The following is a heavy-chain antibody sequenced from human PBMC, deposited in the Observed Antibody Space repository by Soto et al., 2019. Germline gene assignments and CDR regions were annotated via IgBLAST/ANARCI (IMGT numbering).Heavy chain of an antibody. V-gene: IGHV3-33*01. Sequence: PGGSLRLSCAASGFTFSSYGMHWVRQAPGKGLEWVAVIWYDGSNKYYADSVKGRFTISRDNSKNTLYLQMNSLRAEDTAVYYCARAKAVTRNYYYYYMDVWGKGTTVTVSS. J-gene: IGHJ6*03. D-gene: IGHD4-4*01. CDR2: IWYDGSNK. CDR1: GFTFSSYG. CDR3: ARAKAVTRNYYYYYMDV.